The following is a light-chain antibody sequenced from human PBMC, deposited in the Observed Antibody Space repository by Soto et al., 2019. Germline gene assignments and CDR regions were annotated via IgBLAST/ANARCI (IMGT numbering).Light chain of an antibody. V-gene: IGKV3-20*01. CDR3: QRYDSFRT. J-gene: IGKJ1*01. Sequence: EIVLTQSPGTLSLSPGERATLYCRASQSVRSNFLAWYQQKPGQAPRLLIYGASNRATGIPDRFSGSGSGTDFTLTITRLEPEDFAMYYCQRYDSFRTFGQGTKVDIK. CDR1: QSVRSNF. CDR2: GAS.